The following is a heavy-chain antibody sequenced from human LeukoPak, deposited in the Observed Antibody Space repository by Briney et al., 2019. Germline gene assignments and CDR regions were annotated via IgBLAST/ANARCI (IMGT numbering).Heavy chain of an antibody. J-gene: IGHJ4*02. CDR1: GGSFSGYY. Sequence: SETLSLTCAVYGGSFSGYYWSWIRQPPGKGLEWIGEINHSGSTNYNPSLKSRVTISVDTSKNQFSLKLSSVTAADTAVYYCARVGLTAAAATGDYYFDYWGQGTLVTVSS. CDR3: ARVGLTAAAATGDYYFDY. D-gene: IGHD6-13*01. CDR2: INHSGST. V-gene: IGHV4-34*01.